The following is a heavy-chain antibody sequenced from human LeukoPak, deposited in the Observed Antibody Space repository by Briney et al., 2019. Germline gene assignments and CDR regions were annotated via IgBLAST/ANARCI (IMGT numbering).Heavy chain of an antibody. D-gene: IGHD5-24*01. CDR1: GFTLSSYA. V-gene: IGHV3-30*01. J-gene: IGHJ4*02. Sequence: GGSLRLSCAASGFTLSSYAMHWVRQAPGKGLEWVAVISYDGSNKYYADSVKGRFTISRDNSKNTLYLQMNSLRAEDTAVYYCARGGDGYNCRGQGTLVTVSS. CDR3: ARGGDGYNC. CDR2: ISYDGSNK.